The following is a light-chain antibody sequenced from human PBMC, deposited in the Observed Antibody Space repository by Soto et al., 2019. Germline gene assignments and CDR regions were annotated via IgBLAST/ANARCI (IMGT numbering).Light chain of an antibody. CDR1: QDITRN. V-gene: IGKV1-33*01. J-gene: IGKJ5*01. CDR2: DAS. Sequence: DIQMTQSPSSLSASVGDRVTITCQASQDITRNLNWYQQKAGKAPKLLIYDASDLEPGVPSRFSGGGSGTDCNFTITSLEPEDIATYYCQQYDILPFTFGQGTRLEIK. CDR3: QQYDILPFT.